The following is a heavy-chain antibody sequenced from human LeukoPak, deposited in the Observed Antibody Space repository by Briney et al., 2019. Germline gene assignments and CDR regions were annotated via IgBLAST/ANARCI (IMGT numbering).Heavy chain of an antibody. CDR1: GFTFSSYD. CDR3: AREMSDAVTWGWYFDL. J-gene: IGHJ2*01. Sequence: PGGSLRLSCAASGFTFSSYDMHWVRQAPGQGLEWVSAIGTGDDTYYPDSVKGRFTISRENAKNSLYLQMNSLRAGDTAVYYCAREMSDAVTWGWYFDLWGRGTLVTVSS. CDR2: IGTGDDT. V-gene: IGHV3-13*01. D-gene: IGHD4-17*01.